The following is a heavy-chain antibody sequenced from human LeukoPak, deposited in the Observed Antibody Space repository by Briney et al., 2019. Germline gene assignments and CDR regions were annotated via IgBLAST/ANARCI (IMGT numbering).Heavy chain of an antibody. CDR2: ISGSGGST. Sequence: GGSLRLSCAASGFTFSTYAMSWVRQAPGKGLEWVSAISGSGGSTYYADSVEGRFTISRHNSKNTLYLQMNSLRAEDTAVYYCARPETALDYYYGMDVWGQGTTVTVSS. J-gene: IGHJ6*02. V-gene: IGHV3-23*01. CDR3: ARPETALDYYYGMDV. CDR1: GFTFSTYA.